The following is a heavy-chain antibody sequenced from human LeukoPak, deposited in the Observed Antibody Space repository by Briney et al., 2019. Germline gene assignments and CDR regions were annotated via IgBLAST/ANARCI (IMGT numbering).Heavy chain of an antibody. CDR3: ARDAGDTAMVDNWFDP. D-gene: IGHD5-18*01. J-gene: IGHJ5*02. Sequence: PGRSLRLSCAASGFTFSSYGMHWVRQAPGKGLEWVAAIWYDGSNKYYADSVKGRFTISRDNSKNTLYLQMNSLRAEDTAVYYFARDAGDTAMVDNWFDPWGRGTLVTVSS. CDR1: GFTFSSYG. CDR2: IWYDGSNK. V-gene: IGHV3-33*01.